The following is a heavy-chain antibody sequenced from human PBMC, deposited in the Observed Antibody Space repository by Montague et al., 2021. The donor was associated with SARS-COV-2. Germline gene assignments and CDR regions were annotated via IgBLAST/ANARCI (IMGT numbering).Heavy chain of an antibody. CDR3: ARATRSIVVFYWFDS. CDR2: IYYSGST. V-gene: IGHV4-31*03. J-gene: IGHJ5*01. Sequence: TLSPTCTVSGGSISSGGYYWSWIRQHPGKGLEWTGYIYYSGSTYYNPSLKSRVTISVDTSKNQFSLKLSSVTAADTAVYYCARATRSIVVFYWFDSWGQGTLVTVSS. D-gene: IGHD3-22*01. CDR1: GGSISSGGYY.